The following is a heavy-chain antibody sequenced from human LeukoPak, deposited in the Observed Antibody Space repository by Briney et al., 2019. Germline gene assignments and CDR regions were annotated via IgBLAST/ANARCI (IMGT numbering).Heavy chain of an antibody. CDR3: ARGPSVGQQRSEFGY. D-gene: IGHD1-26*01. CDR1: GFTFSSYA. V-gene: IGHV3-30*04. J-gene: IGHJ4*02. CDR2: ISYDGSNK. Sequence: PGRSLRLSCAASGFTFSSYAMHWVRQAPGKGLEWVAVISYDGSNKYYADSVKGRFTISRDNSKNTLYLQMNSLRSDDTAVYYCARGPSVGQQRSEFGYWGQGTLVTVSS.